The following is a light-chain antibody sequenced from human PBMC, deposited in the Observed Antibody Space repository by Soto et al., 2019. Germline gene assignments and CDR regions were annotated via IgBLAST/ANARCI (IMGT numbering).Light chain of an antibody. CDR1: QSILYSSNNKNY. Sequence: DIVMTQSPDSLAVSLGERATINCKSSQSILYSSNNKNYLAWYQQKAGQPPKLLFYWASSRQSGVPDRFSGSGSETDFTLTISSLQAEDVAIYYCQQHYKAPFTFGQGTKVELK. V-gene: IGKV4-1*01. CDR2: WAS. CDR3: QQHYKAPFT. J-gene: IGKJ2*01.